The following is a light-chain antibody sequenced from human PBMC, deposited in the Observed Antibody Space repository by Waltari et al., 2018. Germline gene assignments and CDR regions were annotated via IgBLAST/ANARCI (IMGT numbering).Light chain of an antibody. CDR1: QSINSGY. CDR2: GAS. Sequence: EIVLTLSPGTLSLSPGEGATLSCRASQSINSGYLAWYQQSAGQAPRPRIYGASTRATGIPDRFSGSGSGTDFTLTVSRLEPEDFAVYYCQQYGGSPLFTFGPGTRVDIK. CDR3: QQYGGSPLFT. V-gene: IGKV3-20*01. J-gene: IGKJ3*01.